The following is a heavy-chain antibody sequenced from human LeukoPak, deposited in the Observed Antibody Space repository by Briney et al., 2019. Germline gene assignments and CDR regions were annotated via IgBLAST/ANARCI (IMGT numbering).Heavy chain of an antibody. V-gene: IGHV3-48*01. CDR3: ARLYCGGDCYSGY. D-gene: IGHD2-21*01. Sequence: TGGSLRLSCAASGFTFSSYSMNWVRQAPGKGLEWVSYISSGSSTIYYADSVKGRFTISRDNAKNSLSLQMNSLRAEDTAVYYCARLYCGGDCYSGYWGQGTLVTVSS. J-gene: IGHJ4*02. CDR1: GFTFSSYS. CDR2: ISSGSSTI.